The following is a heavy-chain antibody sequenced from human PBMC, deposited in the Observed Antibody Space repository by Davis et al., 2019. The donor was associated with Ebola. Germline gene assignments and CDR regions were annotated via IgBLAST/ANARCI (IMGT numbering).Heavy chain of an antibody. CDR2: ISAYTGNT. J-gene: IGHJ5*02. D-gene: IGHD3-3*01. Sequence: AASVKVSCKASGDTFSNYIINWVRQAPGQGLEWMGWISAYTGNTNYAQKLQGRVTMTTDTSTSTAYMELRSLRSDDTAVYYCARAPITIFGVLKGDWFDPWGQGSLVTVSS. CDR1: GDTFSNYI. CDR3: ARAPITIFGVLKGDWFDP. V-gene: IGHV1-18*01.